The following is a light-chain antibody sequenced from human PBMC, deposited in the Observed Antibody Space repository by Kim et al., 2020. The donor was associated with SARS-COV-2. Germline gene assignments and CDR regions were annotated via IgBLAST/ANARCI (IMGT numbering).Light chain of an antibody. CDR2: LNSDGSH. CDR3: QTWGTGLGV. CDR1: SGHSSYA. Sequence: ASVKLTGTLSSGHSSYAIAWHQQQPEKGPRYLMKLNSDGSHSKGDGIPDRFSGSSSGAERYLTISSLQSEDEADYYCQTWGTGLGVFGTGTKVTVL. J-gene: IGLJ1*01. V-gene: IGLV4-69*01.